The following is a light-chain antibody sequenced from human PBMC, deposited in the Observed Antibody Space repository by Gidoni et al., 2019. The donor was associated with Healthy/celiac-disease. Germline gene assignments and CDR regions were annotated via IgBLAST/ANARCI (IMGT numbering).Light chain of an antibody. CDR3: QQYNNWPPFTWT. J-gene: IGKJ1*01. CDR2: GAS. V-gene: IGKV3-15*01. Sequence: EIVLTQSPATLSVSPGERATLSCRTSQSVSSNLAWYQRKPGQAPRLLIYGASARATGIPARFSGSGSRTEFTLTISSLQSEDFAVYYCQQYNNWPPFTWTFGQGTKVEIK. CDR1: QSVSSN.